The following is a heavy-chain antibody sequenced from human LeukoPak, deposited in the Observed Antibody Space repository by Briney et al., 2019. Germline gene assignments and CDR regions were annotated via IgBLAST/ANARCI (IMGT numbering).Heavy chain of an antibody. Sequence: GGSLRLSCAAPGFTFSSYAMHWVRQAPGKGLEWVSVISFDGTNEYYADSVKGRFFISRDNSKDTLYLQMTSLRPEDTAVYSCAKGFGDYYPGLCSRWGQGTLVTVSS. J-gene: IGHJ4*02. CDR3: AKGFGDYYPGLCSR. V-gene: IGHV3-30*18. CDR2: ISFDGTNE. CDR1: GFTFSSYA. D-gene: IGHD4-17*01.